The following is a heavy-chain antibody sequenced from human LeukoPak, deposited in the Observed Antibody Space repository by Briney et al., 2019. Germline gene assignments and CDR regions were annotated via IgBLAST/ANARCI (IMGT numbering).Heavy chain of an antibody. J-gene: IGHJ4*02. Sequence: ASVKVSCKTSGYSFTSQDMHWVRQAPGQSLEWMGCLNPDNGDTQYSQEFQGRVTITRDTSATTAYMELSSLRSDDMAVYYCTLYNYWGQGTLVTVSS. CDR3: TLYNY. D-gene: IGHD2-2*02. CDR2: LNPDNGDT. V-gene: IGHV1-3*03. CDR1: GYSFTSQD.